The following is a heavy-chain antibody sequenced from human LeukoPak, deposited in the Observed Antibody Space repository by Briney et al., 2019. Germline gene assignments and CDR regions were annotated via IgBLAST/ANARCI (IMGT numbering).Heavy chain of an antibody. Sequence: SETLSLTCAVYGGSFSGYYWSWIRQPPGKGLEWIGEINHSGSTNYNPSLKSRVTTSVDTSKNQFSLKLSSVTAADTAVYYCATTLGTMVRGVIKDYWGQGTLVTVSS. J-gene: IGHJ4*02. CDR3: ATTLGTMVRGVIKDY. CDR1: GGSFSGYY. V-gene: IGHV4-34*01. CDR2: INHSGST. D-gene: IGHD3-10*01.